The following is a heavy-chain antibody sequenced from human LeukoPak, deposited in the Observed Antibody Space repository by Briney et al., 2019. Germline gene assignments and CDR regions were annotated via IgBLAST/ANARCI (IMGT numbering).Heavy chain of an antibody. D-gene: IGHD6-13*01. J-gene: IGHJ3*02. CDR1: GFTVSSNY. CDR2: IYSGGST. Sequence: GGSLRLSCAASGFTVSSNYMSWVRQAPGKGLEWVSVIYSGGSTYYADSVKGRFTISRDNSKNTLYLQMNSLRAEETAVYYCARRVASEVAAAHDYAFDIWGQGTMVTVSS. V-gene: IGHV3-66*01. CDR3: ARRVASEVAAAHDYAFDI.